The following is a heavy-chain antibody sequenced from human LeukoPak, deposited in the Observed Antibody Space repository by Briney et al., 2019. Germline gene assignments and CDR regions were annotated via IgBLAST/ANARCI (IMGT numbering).Heavy chain of an antibody. Sequence: GGSLRLSCAASGFTFSSYSMNWVRQAPGKGLEWVSSISSSSSYIYYADSVKGRFTISRDNAKNSLYLQMNSLRAEDTAVYYCARVQSGYYDSSGSYFDYWGQGTLVTVSS. J-gene: IGHJ4*02. D-gene: IGHD3-22*01. CDR1: GFTFSSYS. V-gene: IGHV3-21*01. CDR3: ARVQSGYYDSSGSYFDY. CDR2: ISSSSSYI.